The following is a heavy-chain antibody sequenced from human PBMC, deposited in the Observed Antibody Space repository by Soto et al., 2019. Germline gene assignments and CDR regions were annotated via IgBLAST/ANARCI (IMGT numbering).Heavy chain of an antibody. CDR3: VKDTSGYYTFDY. Sequence: PGGSLRLSCAASGFTFSNCGMHWIRQAPGKGLEWVAIIWYDGSSKYYAGSVKGRFTISRDNSKNTLYLQMSSLRVEDTAVYYCVKDTSGYYTFDYWGQGTQVTVSS. CDR1: GFTFSNCG. CDR2: IWYDGSSK. V-gene: IGHV3-33*06. J-gene: IGHJ4*02. D-gene: IGHD3-22*01.